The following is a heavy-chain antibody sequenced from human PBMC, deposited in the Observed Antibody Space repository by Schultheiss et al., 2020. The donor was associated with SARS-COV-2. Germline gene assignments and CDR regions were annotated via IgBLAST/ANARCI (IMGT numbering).Heavy chain of an antibody. CDR1: GGSISSSSYY. D-gene: IGHD3-10*01. CDR3: ARADGYCGSGSDLDY. Sequence: SQTLSLTCTVSGGSISSSSYYWGWIRQPPGKGLEWIGEIYHSGSTNYNPSLKSRITISVDTSKYQFTLKLNSVTAADTAVYYCARADGYCGSGSDLDYWGQGTLVTVSS. CDR2: IYHSGST. V-gene: IGHV4-39*01. J-gene: IGHJ4*02.